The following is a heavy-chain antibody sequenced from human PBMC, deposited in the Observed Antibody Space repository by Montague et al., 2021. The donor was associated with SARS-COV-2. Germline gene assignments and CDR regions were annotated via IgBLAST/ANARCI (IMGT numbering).Heavy chain of an antibody. CDR1: GFTFSSYS. D-gene: IGHD5-24*01. V-gene: IGHV3-48*04. Sequence: SLRLSCAASGFTFSSYSMNWVRQAPGKGLEWVSYISSSSSTIYYADSVKGRFTISRDNAKNSLYLQMNSLRAEDTAVYYCAIEGEMATIWVGYYYYYGMDVWGQGTTVTVSS. CDR3: AIEGEMATIWVGYYYYYGMDV. CDR2: ISSSSSTI. J-gene: IGHJ6*02.